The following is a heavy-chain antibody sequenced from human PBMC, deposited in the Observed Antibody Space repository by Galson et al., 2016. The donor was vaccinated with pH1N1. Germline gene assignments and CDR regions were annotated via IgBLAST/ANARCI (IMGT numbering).Heavy chain of an antibody. Sequence: LTCTVSNGSISSGDYFWSRIRQPPGKGLEWIGYIYYSGNTYYTPSLKSRFTISLDTSKNQFSLRLTSVTATDTAIYYCARGRDYDILTGSSYYFDFWGQGTLVTVSS. V-gene: IGHV4-30-4*08. D-gene: IGHD3-9*01. CDR2: IYYSGNT. J-gene: IGHJ4*02. CDR1: NGSISSGDYF. CDR3: ARGRDYDILTGSSYYFDF.